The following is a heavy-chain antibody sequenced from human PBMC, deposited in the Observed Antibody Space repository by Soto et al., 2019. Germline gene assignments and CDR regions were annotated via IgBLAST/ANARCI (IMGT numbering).Heavy chain of an antibody. Sequence: GGSLRLSCAASGFTFSSYWMHWVRQAPGKGLVWVSRINSDGSSTSYADSVKGRFTISRDNAKNTLYLQMNSLRAEDTAVYYCAALAETYSSGWYKWFDPWGQGTLVTVSS. J-gene: IGHJ5*02. V-gene: IGHV3-74*01. D-gene: IGHD6-19*01. CDR3: AALAETYSSGWYKWFDP. CDR1: GFTFSSYW. CDR2: INSDGSST.